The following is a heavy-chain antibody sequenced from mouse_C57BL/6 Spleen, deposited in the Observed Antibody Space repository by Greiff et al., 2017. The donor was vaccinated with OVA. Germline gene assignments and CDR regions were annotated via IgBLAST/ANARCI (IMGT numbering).Heavy chain of an antibody. D-gene: IGHD2-4*01. Sequence: VQLQQPGAELVKPGASVKMSCKASGYTFTSYWITWVKQRPGQGLEWIGDIYPGSGSTNYNEKFKSKATLTVDTSSRTAYMQLSSLTSEDSAVYDCARGGDYDGGFAYWGQGTLVTVSA. CDR2: IYPGSGST. CDR1: GYTFTSYW. CDR3: ARGGDYDGGFAY. J-gene: IGHJ3*01. V-gene: IGHV1-55*01.